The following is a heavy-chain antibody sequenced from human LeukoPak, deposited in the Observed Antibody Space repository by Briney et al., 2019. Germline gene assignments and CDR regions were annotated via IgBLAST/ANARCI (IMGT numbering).Heavy chain of an antibody. Sequence: GASVKVSCKASGYTFTSYAISWVRQAPGQGLEWMGGIIPIFGTANYAQKFQGRVTITADESTSTAYMELSSLRSEDTAVYYCARATGSGYFYDAFDIWGQGTMVTVSS. D-gene: IGHD3-22*01. V-gene: IGHV1-69*13. J-gene: IGHJ3*02. CDR2: IIPIFGTA. CDR1: GYTFTSYA. CDR3: ARATGSGYFYDAFDI.